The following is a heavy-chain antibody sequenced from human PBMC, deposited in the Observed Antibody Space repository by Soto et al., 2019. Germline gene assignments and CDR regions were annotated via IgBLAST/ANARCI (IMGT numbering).Heavy chain of an antibody. CDR1: GFTFSNFA. CDR3: AKDIVAVGGYETFDF. Sequence: EVHLSQSGGGLVQPGGSLRLSCAASGFTFSNFAMRWVRQAPGKGLEWVSDISGSGGSTYYAESVKGRFTISRDNSKNTLFLQMNRLRVEDTAVYYCAKDIVAVGGYETFDFWGQGTMVTVSS. CDR2: ISGSGGST. J-gene: IGHJ4*02. D-gene: IGHD5-12*01. V-gene: IGHV3-23*01.